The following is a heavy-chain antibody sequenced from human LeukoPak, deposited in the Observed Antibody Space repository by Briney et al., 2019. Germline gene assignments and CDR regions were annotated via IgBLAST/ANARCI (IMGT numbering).Heavy chain of an antibody. CDR1: GFTFSRYW. CDR3: TTGYSSGWYNEGNY. J-gene: IGHJ4*02. V-gene: IGHV3-7*01. CDR2: IKQDGSGE. D-gene: IGHD6-19*01. Sequence: GGSLRLSCVASGFTFSRYWMSWVRQSPGKGLEWVTKIKQDGSGEYYLDSVKGRFTISRDNAKNSLYLQMNSLRADDTAVYFCTTGYSSGWYNEGNYWGQGTLVTVSS.